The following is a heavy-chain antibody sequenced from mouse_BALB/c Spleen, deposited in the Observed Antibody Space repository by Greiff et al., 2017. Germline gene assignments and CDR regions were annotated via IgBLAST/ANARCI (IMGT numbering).Heavy chain of an antibody. D-gene: IGHD2-1*01. J-gene: IGHJ2*01. CDR2: IAPGSGST. CDR1: GYTFTSYW. CDR3: ARWGNGNVGLYYFDY. V-gene: IGHV1S41*01. Sequence: DLVKPGASVKLSCKASGYTFTSYWINWIKQRPGQGLEWIGRIAPGSGSTYYNEMFKGKATLTVDTSSSTAYIQLSSLSSVDSAVYFCARWGNGNVGLYYFDYWGQGTTLTVSS.